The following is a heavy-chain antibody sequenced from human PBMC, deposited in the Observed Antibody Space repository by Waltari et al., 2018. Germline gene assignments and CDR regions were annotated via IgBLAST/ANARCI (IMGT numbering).Heavy chain of an antibody. J-gene: IGHJ4*02. D-gene: IGHD2-15*01. Sequence: QVQLQQWGAGLLKPSETLSLTCAVYGGSFSGYYWSWIRQPPGKGLEWIGEINHSGSTNYNPSLKSRVTISVDTSKNQFSLKLSSVTAADTAVYYCARVSMMGVAATYWGQGTLVTVSS. CDR2: INHSGST. V-gene: IGHV4-34*01. CDR1: GGSFSGYY. CDR3: ARVSMMGVAATY.